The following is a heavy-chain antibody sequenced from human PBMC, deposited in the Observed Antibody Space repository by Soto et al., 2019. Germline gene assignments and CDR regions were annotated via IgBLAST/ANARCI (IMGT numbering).Heavy chain of an antibody. Sequence: SETLSLTCTVSGVSITTDLDYWGWVRQPPGKGLEWIGDINHGGSTNYNPSLKSRVTISVDTSKNQFSLKLSSVTAADTAVYYCARGTGTTRYYYYYYMDVWGKGTTVTVSS. CDR3: ARGTGTTRYYYYYYMDV. CDR1: GVSITTDLDY. CDR2: INHGGST. J-gene: IGHJ6*03. D-gene: IGHD1-1*01. V-gene: IGHV4-39*07.